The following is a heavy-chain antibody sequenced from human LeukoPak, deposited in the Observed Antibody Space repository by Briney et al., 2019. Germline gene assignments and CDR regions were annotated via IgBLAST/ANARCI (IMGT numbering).Heavy chain of an antibody. J-gene: IGHJ4*02. D-gene: IGHD3-9*01. CDR1: GFTFSSYS. V-gene: IGHV3-21*01. CDR2: ISSSSSYI. Sequence: GGSLRLSCAASGFTFSSYSMNWVRQAPGKGLEWVSSISSSSSYIYYADSVKGRFTTSRDNAKNSLYLQMNSLRAEDTAVYYCAREHADILTGHLDYWGQGTLVTVSS. CDR3: AREHADILTGHLDY.